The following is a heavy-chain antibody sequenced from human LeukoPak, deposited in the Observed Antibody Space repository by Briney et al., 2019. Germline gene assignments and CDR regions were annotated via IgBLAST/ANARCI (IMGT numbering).Heavy chain of an antibody. J-gene: IGHJ4*02. Sequence: GGSLRLSCAASGLSISNSWMSWFRLAPGKGPEWVANIKQDGSEKYHVDSVKGRFTVSRDNASNLLYLQMNSLRVEDTAVYYCARLQWQPPDYWGQGTLVIVSS. CDR1: GLSISNSW. V-gene: IGHV3-7*03. CDR2: IKQDGSEK. D-gene: IGHD6-19*01. CDR3: ARLQWQPPDY.